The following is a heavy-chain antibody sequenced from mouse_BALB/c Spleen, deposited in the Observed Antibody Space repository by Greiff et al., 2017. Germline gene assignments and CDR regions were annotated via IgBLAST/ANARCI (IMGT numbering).Heavy chain of an antibody. D-gene: IGHD2-10*02. CDR2: IWGDGST. V-gene: IGHV2-6-7*01. CDR1: GFSLTGYG. J-gene: IGHJ4*01. CDR3: SRARYGNYVAMDY. Sequence: QVQLKESGPGLVAPSQSLSITCTVSGFSLTGYGVNWVRQPPGKGLEWLGMIWGDGSTDYNSALKSRLSISKDNSKSQVFLKMNSLQTEDTARYYCSRARYGNYVAMDYWGQGTSVTVSS.